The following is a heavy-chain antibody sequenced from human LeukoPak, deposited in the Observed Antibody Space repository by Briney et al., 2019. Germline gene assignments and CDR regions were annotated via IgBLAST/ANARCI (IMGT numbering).Heavy chain of an antibody. Sequence: PGGSLRLSCAASGFTFSDYYMSWVRQAPGKGLEWVAYIKQDGSEKYYVDSVKGRFTISRDNAKNSLYLQMNSLRAEDTAVYYCARTDETAPAEDFQHWGQGTLVTVSS. J-gene: IGHJ1*01. CDR1: GFTFSDYY. V-gene: IGHV3-7*05. D-gene: IGHD2-21*02. CDR2: IKQDGSEK. CDR3: ARTDETAPAEDFQH.